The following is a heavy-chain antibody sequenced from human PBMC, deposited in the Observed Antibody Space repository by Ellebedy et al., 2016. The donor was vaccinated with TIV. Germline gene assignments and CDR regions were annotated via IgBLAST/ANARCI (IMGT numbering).Heavy chain of an antibody. Sequence: GESLKISCAASRFTFSSYAMSWVRQAPGKGLEWVSAISGSGGSTYYADSVKGRFTIARDNSKNTLYLQMNSLRAEDTAVYYCANQPGRAVGGGYWGQGTLVTVSS. CDR3: ANQPGRAVGGGY. CDR1: RFTFSSYA. V-gene: IGHV3-23*01. J-gene: IGHJ4*02. CDR2: ISGSGGST. D-gene: IGHD3-3*01.